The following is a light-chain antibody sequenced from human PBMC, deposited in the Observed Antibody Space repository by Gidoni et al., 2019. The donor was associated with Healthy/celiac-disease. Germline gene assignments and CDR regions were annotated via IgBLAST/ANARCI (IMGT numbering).Light chain of an antibody. CDR2: LGS. Sequence: DIVMTQSPLSLPVTPGEPASISCRSSQSLLHSNGYNYLDWYLQKPGQSPQLLIYLGSNRDPGVPDRFSGRGSGTDFTLKISRVEAEDVGVYYCMQALQTPRTFGGGTKVEIK. CDR3: MQALQTPRT. J-gene: IGKJ4*01. V-gene: IGKV2-28*01. CDR1: QSLLHSNGYNY.